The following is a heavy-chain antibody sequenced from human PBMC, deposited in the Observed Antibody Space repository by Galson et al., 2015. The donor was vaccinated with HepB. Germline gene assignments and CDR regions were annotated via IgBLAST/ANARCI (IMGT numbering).Heavy chain of an antibody. CDR2: IYPGDSDT. Sequence: QSGAEVKKPGESLKISCKGSGYGFTSYWIGWVRQMPGKGLEWMGIIYPGDSDTRYSPSFQGQVTISADKSISTAHLQWSSLKASDTAMYYCARLTMVRGVWTYGMDVWGQGTTVTVSS. CDR3: ARLTMVRGVWTYGMDV. D-gene: IGHD3-10*01. CDR1: GYGFTSYW. J-gene: IGHJ6*02. V-gene: IGHV5-51*03.